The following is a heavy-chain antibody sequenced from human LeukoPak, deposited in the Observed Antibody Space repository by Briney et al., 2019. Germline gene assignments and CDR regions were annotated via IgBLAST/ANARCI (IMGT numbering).Heavy chain of an antibody. V-gene: IGHV4-4*09. CDR2: IYTSGST. D-gene: IGHD2-2*01. CDR3: ARLGIVVVPAAIAVPDYYYYMDV. Sequence: NTSETLSLTCTVSGGSISSYYWSWIRQPPGKGLEWIGYIYTSGSTDYNPSLKSRVTISVDTSKNQFSLKLSSVTAADTAVYYCARLGIVVVPAAIAVPDYYYYMDVWGKGTTVTVSS. CDR1: GGSISSYY. J-gene: IGHJ6*03.